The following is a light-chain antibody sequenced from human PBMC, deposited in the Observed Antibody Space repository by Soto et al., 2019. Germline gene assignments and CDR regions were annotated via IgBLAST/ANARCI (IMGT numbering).Light chain of an antibody. J-gene: IGLJ3*02. CDR1: SSDVGDYNY. CDR3: LSHTGSRTL. Sequence: QSVLTQPASVSGSPGQSITISCTGASSDVGDYNYVSWYQEHPGQVPKLIIFEVTTRPSGVSDRFSGSRSGNTASLTISGLQAEDEADYSCLSHTGSRTLFGGGTKVTVL. V-gene: IGLV2-14*01. CDR2: EVT.